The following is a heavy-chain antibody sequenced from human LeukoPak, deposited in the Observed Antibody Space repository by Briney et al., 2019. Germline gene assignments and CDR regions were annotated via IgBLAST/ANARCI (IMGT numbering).Heavy chain of an antibody. CDR3: ASHRYFDWLLRGGGPYYFDY. CDR2: IYYSGST. J-gene: IGHJ4*02. CDR1: GGSISSSSYY. D-gene: IGHD3-9*01. Sequence: MTSETLSLTCTVSGGSISSSSYYWGWIRQPPGKGLEWIGSIYYSGSTYYNPSLKSRVTISVDTSKNQFSLKLSSVTAADTAVYYCASHRYFDWLLRGGGPYYFDYWGQGTLVTVSS. V-gene: IGHV4-39*07.